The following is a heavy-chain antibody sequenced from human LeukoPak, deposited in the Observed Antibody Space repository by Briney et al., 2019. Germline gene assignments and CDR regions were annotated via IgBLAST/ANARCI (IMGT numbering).Heavy chain of an antibody. CDR2: IYTSGST. CDR3: ARDGTGVIDY. V-gene: IGHV4-61*02. Sequence: PSQTLSLTCTVSGGSISSGGYYWSWIRQPAGKGLEWIGRIYTSGSTNYNPSLKSRVTISVDTSKNQFSLKLSSVTAADTAVYYCARDGTGVIDYWGQGTLVTVSS. D-gene: IGHD6-13*01. CDR1: GGSISSGGYY. J-gene: IGHJ4*02.